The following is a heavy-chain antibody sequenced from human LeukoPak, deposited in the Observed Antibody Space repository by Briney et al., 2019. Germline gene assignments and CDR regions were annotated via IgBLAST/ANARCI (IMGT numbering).Heavy chain of an antibody. V-gene: IGHV3-21*01. D-gene: IGHD5-12*01. CDR1: GFTFSSYS. CDR3: ARDSSGYGIDY. CDR2: ISSSSIYK. Sequence: GGSLRLSCAASGFTFSSYSMNWVRQAPGKGLEWVSSISSSSIYKYYADSVKGRFTISRDNAKNSLYLQMNSLRAEDTAVYYCARDSSGYGIDYWGQGTLVTVSS. J-gene: IGHJ4*02.